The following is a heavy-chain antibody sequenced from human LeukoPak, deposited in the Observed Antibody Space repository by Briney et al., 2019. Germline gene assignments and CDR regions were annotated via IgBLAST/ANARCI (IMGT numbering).Heavy chain of an antibody. CDR3: ARPYSSTWYFAFDI. D-gene: IGHD6-13*01. CDR1: GFTLSPYT. CDR2: ISSNGGTS. V-gene: IGHV3-64*01. J-gene: IGHJ3*02. Sequence: PGGSLRLSCAASGFTLSPYTMHWVRQAPGKGLEYVSAISSNGGTSFYANSVKGRFTISRDNSKNTLYLQVGSLRAEDMAVYYCARPYSSTWYFAFDIWGRGTMVTVSS.